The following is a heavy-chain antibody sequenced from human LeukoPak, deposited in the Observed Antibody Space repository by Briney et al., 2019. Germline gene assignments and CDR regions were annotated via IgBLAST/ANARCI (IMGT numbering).Heavy chain of an antibody. D-gene: IGHD3-22*01. CDR1: SGSISSTNYY. CDR3: ASHSSGSCPLRY. V-gene: IGHV4-39*01. CDR2: IYYSGST. Sequence: PSETLSLTCTVSSGSISSTNYYWRGIRQPPGKGLERIVSIYYSGSTYFNPALKSRVTISVDTSKNQFSLKLSSVTGPDTAVYYSASHSSGSCPLRYWGQGTLVTVSS. J-gene: IGHJ4*02.